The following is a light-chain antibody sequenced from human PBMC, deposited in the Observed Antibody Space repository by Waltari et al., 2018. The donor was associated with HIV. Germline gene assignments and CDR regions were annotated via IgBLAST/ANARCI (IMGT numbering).Light chain of an antibody. Sequence: SYVLTQPPSVSVAPGKTARIPCGGNNIESISVHWYQQKPGQAPVLVIYYDSDRPSGIPERFSGSNSGNTATLTISRVEAGDEADYYCQVWDNNSEHPGVVFGGGTKLTVL. CDR2: YDS. V-gene: IGLV3-21*04. CDR3: QVWDNNSEHPGVV. J-gene: IGLJ2*01. CDR1: NIESIS.